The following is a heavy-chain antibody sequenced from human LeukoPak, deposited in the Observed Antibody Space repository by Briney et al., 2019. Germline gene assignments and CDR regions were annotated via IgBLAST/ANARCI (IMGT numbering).Heavy chain of an antibody. CDR2: ISASGGSI. CDR3: AKELMGFDY. V-gene: IGHV3-23*01. CDR1: GFTFSKYA. D-gene: IGHD2-8*01. Sequence: GGSLRLSCAASGFTFSKYAMSWVRQAPGKGLEWVSGISASGGSIYYADSVKGRFTISRDNSKNTLYLQMNSLRGEDAAVYYCAKELMGFDYWGQGTLVTVSS. J-gene: IGHJ4*02.